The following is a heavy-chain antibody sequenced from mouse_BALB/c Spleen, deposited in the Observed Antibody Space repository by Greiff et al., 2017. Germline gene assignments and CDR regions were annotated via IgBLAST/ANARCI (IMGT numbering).Heavy chain of an antibody. J-gene: IGHJ1*01. CDR1: GFTFSSYG. CDR2: INSNGGST. D-gene: IGHD1-1*01. V-gene: IGHV5-6-3*01. CDR3: ARDGHYYGSSYEGYFDV. Sequence: EVHLVESGGGLVQPGGSLKLSCAASGFTFSSYGMSWVRQTPDKRLELVATINSNGGSTYYPDSVKGRFTISRDNAKNTLYLQMSSLKSEDTAMYYCARDGHYYGSSYEGYFDVWGAGTTVTVSS.